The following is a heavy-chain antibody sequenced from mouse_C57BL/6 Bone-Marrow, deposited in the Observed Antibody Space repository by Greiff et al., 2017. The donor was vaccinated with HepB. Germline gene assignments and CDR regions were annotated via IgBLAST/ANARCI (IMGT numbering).Heavy chain of an antibody. CDR1: GYTFTDYY. Sequence: EVMLVESGPVLVKPGASVKMSCKASGYTFTDYYMNWVKQSHGKSLEWIGVINPYNGGTSYNQKFKGKATLTVDKSSSTAYMELNSLTSEDSAVYYCARVVTTGLDYWGQGTTLTVSS. J-gene: IGHJ2*01. CDR2: INPYNGGT. D-gene: IGHD2-2*01. V-gene: IGHV1-19*01. CDR3: ARVVTTGLDY.